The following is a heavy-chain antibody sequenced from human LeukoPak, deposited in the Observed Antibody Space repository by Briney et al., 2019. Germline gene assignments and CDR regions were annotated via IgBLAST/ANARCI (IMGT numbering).Heavy chain of an antibody. V-gene: IGHV4-34*01. CDR3: ARCQDYDYVWGSYRWYFDL. J-gene: IGHJ2*01. CDR2: INHSGST. CDR1: GGSFSGYQ. D-gene: IGHD3-16*02. Sequence: PLETLSLNCAVHGGSFSGYQWSWIRQPPGEGLEWIGEINHSGSTNYNPSLKSRVTISVDTSKNQFSLKLSSVTAADTAVYYCARCQDYDYVWGSYRWYFDLWGRGTPVTVSS.